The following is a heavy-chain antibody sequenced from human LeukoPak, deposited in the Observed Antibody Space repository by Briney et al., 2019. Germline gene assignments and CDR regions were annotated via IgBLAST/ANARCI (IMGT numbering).Heavy chain of an antibody. Sequence: SETLSLTCTVSGGSISSSSYYWGWIRQPPGKGLEWIGSIYYSGSTYYNPSLKSRVTISVDTSKNQFSLKLSSVTAADTAVYYCARHLYYDILTGYYNGVAFDIWGQGTMVTVSS. CDR1: GGSISSSSYY. CDR2: IYYSGST. D-gene: IGHD3-9*01. V-gene: IGHV4-39*07. CDR3: ARHLYYDILTGYYNGVAFDI. J-gene: IGHJ3*02.